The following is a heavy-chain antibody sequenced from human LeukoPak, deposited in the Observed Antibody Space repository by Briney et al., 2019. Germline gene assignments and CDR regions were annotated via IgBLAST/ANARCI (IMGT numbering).Heavy chain of an antibody. CDR3: ARDFLEFYYYGMDV. V-gene: IGHV1-46*01. D-gene: IGHD3-10*01. CDR2: INPSGGST. CDR1: GYTFTKYD. Sequence: ASVKVSCKASGYTFTKYDMNWVRQAPGQGLEWMGIINPSGGSTRYAQKFQGRVAMTRDTSTSTLYMELNSLRSEDTAVYYCARDFLEFYYYGMDVWGQGTTVTVPS. J-gene: IGHJ6*02.